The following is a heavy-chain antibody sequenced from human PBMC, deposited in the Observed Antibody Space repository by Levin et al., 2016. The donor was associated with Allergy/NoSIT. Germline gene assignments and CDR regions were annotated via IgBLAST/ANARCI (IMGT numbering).Heavy chain of an antibody. D-gene: IGHD4-11*01. J-gene: IGHJ6*03. CDR3: ARAGNYGYYMDV. V-gene: IGHV3-74*01. Sequence: WIRQPPGKGLVWVSRINSDGSSTSYADSVKGRFTISRDNAKNTLYLQMNSLRAEDTAVYYCARAGNYGYYMDVWGKGTTVTVSS. CDR2: INSDGSST.